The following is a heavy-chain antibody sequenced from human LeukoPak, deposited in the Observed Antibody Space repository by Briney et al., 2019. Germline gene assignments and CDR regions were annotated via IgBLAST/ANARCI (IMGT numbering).Heavy chain of an antibody. CDR1: GFTFSSYW. J-gene: IGHJ6*03. CDR2: INSDGSST. CDR3: ARGRLPRVAYYYYYYYMDV. V-gene: IGHV3-74*01. D-gene: IGHD4-11*01. Sequence: GGSLRLSCAASGFTFSSYWMHWVRQAPGKGLVWVSRINSDGSSTSYADSVKGRFTISTDNAKNTLYLQMNSLRAEDTAVYYCARGRLPRVAYYYYYYYMDVWGKGTTVTISS.